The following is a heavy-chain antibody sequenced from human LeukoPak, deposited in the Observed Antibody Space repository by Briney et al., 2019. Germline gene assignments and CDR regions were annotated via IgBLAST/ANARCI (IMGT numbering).Heavy chain of an antibody. Sequence: GGSLRLSCAASGITFSGSAMHWVRQASGKGLEWVGRIRSKANSYATAYAASVKGRFTISRDDSKNTAYLQMNSLKTEDTAVYYCTSWSSIVGVPSYYYYMDVWGKGTTVTVSS. V-gene: IGHV3-73*01. J-gene: IGHJ6*03. CDR2: IRSKANSYAT. CDR3: TSWSSIVGVPSYYYYMDV. D-gene: IGHD1-26*01. CDR1: GITFSGSA.